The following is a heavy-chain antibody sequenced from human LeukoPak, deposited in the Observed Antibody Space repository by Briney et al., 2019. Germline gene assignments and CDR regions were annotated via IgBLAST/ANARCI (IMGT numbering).Heavy chain of an antibody. J-gene: IGHJ4*02. CDR2: IYTSGST. Sequence: PSETLSLTCTVSGGSISSGSYYWSWIRQPAGKGLEWIGRIYTSGSTNYNPSLKSRVTISVDTSKNQFSLKLSSVTAADTAVYYCARVGYYGVVRIFDYWGQGTLATVSS. V-gene: IGHV4-61*02. CDR1: GGSISSGSYY. D-gene: IGHD3-10*01. CDR3: ARVGYYGVVRIFDY.